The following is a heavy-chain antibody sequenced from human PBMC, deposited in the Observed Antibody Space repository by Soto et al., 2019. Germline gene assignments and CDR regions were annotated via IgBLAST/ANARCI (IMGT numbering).Heavy chain of an antibody. D-gene: IGHD3-16*01. CDR3: AKDRWGQQYAFDI. CDR1: GFTFSSYG. CDR2: ISYDGSNK. Sequence: GGSLRLSCAASGFTFSSYGMHWVRQAPGKGLEWVAVISYDGSNKYYADSVKGRFTISRDNSKNTLYLQMNSLRAEDTAVYYCAKDRWGQQYAFDIWGQGTMVTVSS. J-gene: IGHJ3*02. V-gene: IGHV3-30*18.